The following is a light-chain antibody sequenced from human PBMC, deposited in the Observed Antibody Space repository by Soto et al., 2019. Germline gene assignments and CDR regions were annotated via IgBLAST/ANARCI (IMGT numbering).Light chain of an antibody. Sequence: DIVMTQSPDSLAVSLGERATTNCKSSESVLDSSKNRNHLAWYQHKPGQPPKLLFYWASSRESEVPDRFSGSGSGTDFTLTISSLQTEDVAIYFCQQYFSSRTFGQGTKLEI. CDR3: QQYFSSRT. J-gene: IGKJ2*01. CDR2: WAS. CDR1: ESVLDSSKNRNH. V-gene: IGKV4-1*01.